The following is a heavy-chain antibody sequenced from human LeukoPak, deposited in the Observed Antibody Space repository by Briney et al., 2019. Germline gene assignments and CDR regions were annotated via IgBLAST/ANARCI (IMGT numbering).Heavy chain of an antibody. D-gene: IGHD3-10*01. V-gene: IGHV4-4*02. CDR3: AGAGTYYLDN. CDR1: GGSISSSNW. J-gene: IGHJ4*02. Sequence: SGTLSLTCAVSGGSISSSNWWSWVRQPPGKGLEWIGEIEDRGNTNYNPSLKSRVTISVEKSKNQFSLKLSSLTAADTAVYYCAGAGTYYLDNWGQGTLVTVSS. CDR2: IEDRGNT.